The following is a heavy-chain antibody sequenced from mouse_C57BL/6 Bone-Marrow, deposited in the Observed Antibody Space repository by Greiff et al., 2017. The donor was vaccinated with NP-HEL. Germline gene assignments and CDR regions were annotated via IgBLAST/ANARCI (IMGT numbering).Heavy chain of an antibody. D-gene: IGHD1-1*01. J-gene: IGHJ2*01. Sequence: VMLVESGAELARPGASVKMSCKASGYTFTSYTMHWVNQRPGQGLEWIGYINPSSGYTKYNQKFKDKATLTADKSSSTAYMQLSSLTSEDSAVYYCARSWITTVSYFDYWGQGTTLTVSS. CDR2: INPSSGYT. CDR1: GYTFTSYT. V-gene: IGHV1-4*01. CDR3: ARSWITTVSYFDY.